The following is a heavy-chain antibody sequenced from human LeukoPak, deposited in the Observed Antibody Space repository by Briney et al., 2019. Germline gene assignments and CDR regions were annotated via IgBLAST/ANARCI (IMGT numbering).Heavy chain of an antibody. CDR1: GFTFGSYW. CDR3: ASGRLWFGEANDAFDI. D-gene: IGHD3-10*01. V-gene: IGHV3-7*03. J-gene: IGHJ3*02. CDR2: IKEDGSEK. Sequence: GGSLRLSCAASGFTFGSYWMNWVRQAPGKGLEWVANIKEDGSEKYYVDSVKGRFTISRDNAKKSLYLQMNSLRAEDTAVYYCASGRLWFGEANDAFDIRGQGTMVTVSS.